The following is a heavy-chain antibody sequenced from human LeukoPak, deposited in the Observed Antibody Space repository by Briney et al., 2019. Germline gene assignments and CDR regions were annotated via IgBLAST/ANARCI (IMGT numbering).Heavy chain of an antibody. CDR2: INPNSGGT. J-gene: IGHJ6*02. V-gene: IGHV1-2*06. CDR1: GYTFTGYY. D-gene: IGHD2-2*01. CDR3: ARDRFGYDQLHHYYYYGMDV. Sequence: ASVKVFCKASGYTFTGYYMHWVRQAPGQGLEWMGRINPNSGGTNYAQKFQGRVTMTRDTSISTAYMELSRLRSDDTAVYYCARDRFGYDQLHHYYYYGMDVWGQGTTVTVSS.